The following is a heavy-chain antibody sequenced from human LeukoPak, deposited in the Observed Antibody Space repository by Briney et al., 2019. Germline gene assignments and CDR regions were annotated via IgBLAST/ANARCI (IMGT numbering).Heavy chain of an antibody. CDR2: IYSGGST. CDR3: ARAGGLRWSFDY. Sequence: GGSLRPSCAASGFTVSSNYMSWVRQAPGKGLEWVSVIYSGGSTYYADSVKGRFTISRDNSKNTLYLQMNSLRAEDTAVYYCARAGGLRWSFDYWGQGTLVTVSS. CDR1: GFTVSSNY. J-gene: IGHJ4*02. D-gene: IGHD4-23*01. V-gene: IGHV3-53*01.